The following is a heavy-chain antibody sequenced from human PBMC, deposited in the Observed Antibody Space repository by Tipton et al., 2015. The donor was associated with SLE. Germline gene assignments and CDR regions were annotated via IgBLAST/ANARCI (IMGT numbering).Heavy chain of an antibody. V-gene: IGHV5-10-1*01. CDR1: GYSFTSYW. CDR3: ARPINYDSSGYYYYYYGMDV. D-gene: IGHD3-22*01. Sequence: QLVQSGAEVKKPGESLRISCKGSGYSFTSYWISWVRQMPGKGLEWMGRIDPSDSYTNYSPSFQGHVTISADKSISTAYLQWSSLKASDTAMYYCARPINYDSSGYYYYYYGMDVWGQGTTVTVSS. J-gene: IGHJ6*02. CDR2: IDPSDSYT.